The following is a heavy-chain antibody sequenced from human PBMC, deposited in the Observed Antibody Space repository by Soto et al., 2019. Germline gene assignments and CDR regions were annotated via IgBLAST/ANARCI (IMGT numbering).Heavy chain of an antibody. Sequence: ASVKVSCKTSGYTFTNFGVNWVRQAPGQGLEWMGWINVYNGNTNYAQQIKGRVIMTTDTSTSTAYMELRSLRSDDTAIYYCARGPDPTYSDYWGQGTLATVSS. J-gene: IGHJ4*02. CDR1: GYTFTNFG. CDR2: INVYNGNT. V-gene: IGHV1-18*01. CDR3: ARGPDPTYSDY.